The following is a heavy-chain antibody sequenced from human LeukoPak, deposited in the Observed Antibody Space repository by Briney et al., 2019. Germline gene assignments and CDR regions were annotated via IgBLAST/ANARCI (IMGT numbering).Heavy chain of an antibody. CDR2: INHSGST. Sequence: SETLSLTCAVYGGSFRGYYWSWIRQPPGKGLEWIGEINHSGSTNYNPSLKSRVTISVDTSKNQFSLKLSSVTAADTAVYYCARAWIPIYCSSARCHRTGFDPWGQGTLVTVSS. J-gene: IGHJ5*02. D-gene: IGHD2-2*01. CDR1: GGSFRGYY. V-gene: IGHV4-34*01. CDR3: ARAWIPIYCSSARCHRTGFDP.